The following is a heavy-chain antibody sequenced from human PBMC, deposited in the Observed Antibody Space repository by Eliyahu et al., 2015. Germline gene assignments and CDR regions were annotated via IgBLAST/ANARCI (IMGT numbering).Heavy chain of an antibody. CDR1: YY. D-gene: IGHD6-19*01. CDR2: IYYSGST. CDR3: AVAVQYPVDYFDY. Sequence: YYWSWIRQPPGKGLEWIGYIYYSGSTNYNPSLKSRVTISVDTSKNQFSLKLSSVTAADTAVYYCAVAVQYPVDYFDYWGQGTLVTVSS. V-gene: IGHV4-59*08. J-gene: IGHJ4*02.